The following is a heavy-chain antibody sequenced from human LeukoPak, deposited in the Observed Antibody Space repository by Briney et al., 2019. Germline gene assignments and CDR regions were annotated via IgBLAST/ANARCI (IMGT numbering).Heavy chain of an antibody. CDR3: AKEGTVAPIDY. CDR2: IRYGGSNK. Sequence: PGGSLRLSCAASGFTFSNYGMHWVRQAPGKGLEWVAFIRYGGSNKYYADSVKGRLTISRDNSKNTLYLQMNSLRVEDTAVYYCAKEGTVAPIDYWGQGTLVIVSS. CDR1: GFTFSNYG. V-gene: IGHV3-30*02. D-gene: IGHD4-23*01. J-gene: IGHJ4*02.